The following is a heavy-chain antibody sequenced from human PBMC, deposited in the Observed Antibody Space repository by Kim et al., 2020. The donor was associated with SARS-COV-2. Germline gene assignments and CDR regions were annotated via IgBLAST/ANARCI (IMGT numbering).Heavy chain of an antibody. D-gene: IGHD6-19*01. J-gene: IGHJ4*02. V-gene: IGHV3-33*01. CDR3: ARGTPGAVADGVFDY. CDR1: GFTFSSYG. Sequence: GGSLRLSCAASGFTFSSYGMHWVRQAPGKGLEWVAVIWYDGSNKYYADSVKGRFTISRDNSKNTLYLQMNSLRAEDTAVYYCARGTPGAVADGVFDYWGQGTLVTVSS. CDR2: IWYDGSNK.